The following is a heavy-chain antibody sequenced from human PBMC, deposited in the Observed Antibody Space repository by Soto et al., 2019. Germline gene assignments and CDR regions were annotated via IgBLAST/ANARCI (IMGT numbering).Heavy chain of an antibody. CDR1: GFTFSSYS. CDR2: ISSSSSTI. J-gene: IGHJ6*02. CDR3: AREADYYYGMDV. Sequence: WSLRLSCAASGFTFSSYSMNWVRQAPGKGLEWVSYISSSSSTIYYADSVKGRFTISRDNAKNSLYLQMNSLRDEDTAVYYCAREADYYYGMDVWGQGTTVTVSS. V-gene: IGHV3-48*02.